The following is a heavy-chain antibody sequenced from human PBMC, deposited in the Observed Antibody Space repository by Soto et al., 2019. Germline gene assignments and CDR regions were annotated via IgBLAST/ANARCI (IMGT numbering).Heavy chain of an antibody. CDR3: ARYSSSWNLDY. CDR1: GYTFTSYG. J-gene: IGHJ4*02. V-gene: IGHV1-18*01. D-gene: IGHD6-13*01. Sequence: ASVKVSCKASGYTFTSYGISWVRQAPGQGLEWMGWISGYNDNTNYAQKFLNRLTMTTDTSTSTAFMELESLRSDDTAVYLCARYSSSWNLDYWGQGTLVTVSS. CDR2: ISGYNDNT.